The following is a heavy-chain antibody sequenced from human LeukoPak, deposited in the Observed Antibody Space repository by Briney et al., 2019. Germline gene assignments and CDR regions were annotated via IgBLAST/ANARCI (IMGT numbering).Heavy chain of an antibody. CDR1: GFTFSSYS. CDR2: ISSSSSYI. Sequence: GGSLRLSRAASGFTFSSYSMNWVRQAPGKGLEWVSSISSSSSYIYYADSVKGRFTISRDNAKNSLYLQMNSLRAEDTAVYYCARDKYGSGSYYFNWFDPWGQGTLVTVSS. CDR3: ARDKYGSGSYYFNWFDP. D-gene: IGHD3-10*01. V-gene: IGHV3-21*01. J-gene: IGHJ5*02.